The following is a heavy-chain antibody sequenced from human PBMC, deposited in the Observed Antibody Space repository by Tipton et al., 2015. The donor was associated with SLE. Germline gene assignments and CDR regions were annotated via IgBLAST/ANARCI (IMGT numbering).Heavy chain of an antibody. Sequence: TLSLTCTVSGGSISSSSYYWGWIRQPPGKGLEWIGSIYYSGSTYYNPSLKSRVTISVDTSKNQFSLKLSSVTAADTAVYYCARIPSGSAGRELDYYYYMDVWGKGATVTVSS. D-gene: IGHD1-26*01. CDR2: IYYSGST. V-gene: IGHV4-39*07. J-gene: IGHJ6*03. CDR1: GGSISSSSYY. CDR3: ARIPSGSAGRELDYYYYMDV.